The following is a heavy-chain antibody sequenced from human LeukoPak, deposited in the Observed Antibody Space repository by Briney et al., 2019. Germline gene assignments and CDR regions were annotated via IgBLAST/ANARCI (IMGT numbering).Heavy chain of an antibody. D-gene: IGHD3-22*01. CDR3: ARGRNYFDSSGYSFVWFDP. CDR1: GGSFSGVY. Sequence: PSETLSLTCAAYGGSFSGVYWSWIRQPPGKGLEWIGEINQSGSTNHNPSLKSRLTISVDTSKRQFSLKLTSVTDADTAVYYCARGRNYFDSSGYSFVWFDPWGQGTLVTVSS. CDR2: INQSGST. J-gene: IGHJ5*02. V-gene: IGHV4-34*01.